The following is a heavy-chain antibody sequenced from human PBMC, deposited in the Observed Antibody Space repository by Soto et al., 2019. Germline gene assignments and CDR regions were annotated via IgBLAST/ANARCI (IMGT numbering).Heavy chain of an antibody. CDR3: ARGRYGAY. CDR2: ISAHNGNT. J-gene: IGHJ4*02. V-gene: IGHV1-18*01. CDR1: GYAFTTYG. D-gene: IGHD3-10*01. Sequence: QVHLVQSGAEVKKPGASVKVSCKGSGYAFTTYGITWVRQAPGQGLEWMGWISAHNGNTNYAQKLQGRVTVTRDTSTSPAYMELRSLRSDDTAVYYCARGRYGAYWCQGALVTVSS.